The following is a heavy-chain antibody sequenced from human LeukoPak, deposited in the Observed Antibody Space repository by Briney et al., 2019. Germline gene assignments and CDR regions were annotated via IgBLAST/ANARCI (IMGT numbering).Heavy chain of an antibody. J-gene: IGHJ4*02. CDR2: IKQDGSEK. D-gene: IGHD3-10*01. Sequence: PGGSLGLSCAAAGFTFSDFWMSWVRQAPGKGLEWVAIIKQDGSEKYYVDSVKGRFTISRDNAKNSLYLQMNSLRAEDTAVYYCASVGGSGSYPLYFFDYWGQGTLVTVSS. CDR3: ASVGGSGSYPLYFFDY. V-gene: IGHV3-7*01. CDR1: GFTFSDFW.